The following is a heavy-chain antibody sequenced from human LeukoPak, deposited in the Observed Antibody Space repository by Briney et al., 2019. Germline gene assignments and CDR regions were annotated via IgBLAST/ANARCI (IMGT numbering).Heavy chain of an antibody. CDR3: ARALAPYYYYYYYMDV. Sequence: ASVKVSCKASGYTFTGYYMHWVRQAPGHGLEWMGWISAYNGNTNYAQKLQGRVTMTTDTSTSTAYMELRSLRSDDTAVYYCARALAPYYYYYYYMDVWGKGTTVTISS. CDR2: ISAYNGNT. D-gene: IGHD5-12*01. V-gene: IGHV1-18*04. J-gene: IGHJ6*03. CDR1: GYTFTGYY.